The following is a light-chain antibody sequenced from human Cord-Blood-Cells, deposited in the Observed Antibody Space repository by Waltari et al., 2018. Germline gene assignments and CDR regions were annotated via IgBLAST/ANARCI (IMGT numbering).Light chain of an antibody. V-gene: IGKV3-11*01. Sequence: EIVLTQSPATLSLSPGDSANLSCRASQSVSSYLAWYQQKPGQAPRLLIYDASNRATGIPARFSGSGSGTDFTLTISSLEPEDFAVYYCQQRSNWPHTFGQGTKLEIK. CDR3: QQRSNWPHT. CDR2: DAS. J-gene: IGKJ2*01. CDR1: QSVSSY.